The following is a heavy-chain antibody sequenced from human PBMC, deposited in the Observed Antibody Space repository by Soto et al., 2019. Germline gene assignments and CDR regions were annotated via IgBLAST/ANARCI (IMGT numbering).Heavy chain of an antibody. CDR2: IWYDGSNK. CDR3: AAAAAGIYYYYGMDV. D-gene: IGHD6-13*01. CDR1: GFTFSSYG. J-gene: IGHJ6*02. Sequence: GGSLRLSCAASGFTFSSYGMHWVRQAPGKGLEWVAVIWYDGSNKYYADSVKGRFTISRDNSKNTLYLQMNSLRAEDTAVYYCAAAAAGIYYYYGMDVRGQRTKVTVSS. V-gene: IGHV3-33*01.